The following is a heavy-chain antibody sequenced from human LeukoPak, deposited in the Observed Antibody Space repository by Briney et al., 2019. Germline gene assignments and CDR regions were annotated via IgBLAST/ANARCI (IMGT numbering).Heavy chain of an antibody. CDR2: INPNSGGT. CDR3: ATDSRITIFGVVYYYFDY. D-gene: IGHD3-3*01. V-gene: IGHV1-2*02. CDR1: GYTLTGYY. J-gene: IGHJ4*02. Sequence: ASVKVSCKASGYTLTGYYMHWVRQAPGQGLEWMGWINPNSGGTNYAQKFQGRVTMTRDTSISTAYMELSRLRSDDTAVYYCATDSRITIFGVVYYYFDYWGQGTLVTVSS.